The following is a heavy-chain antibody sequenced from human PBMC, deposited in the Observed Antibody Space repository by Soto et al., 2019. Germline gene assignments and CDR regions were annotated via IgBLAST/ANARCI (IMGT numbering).Heavy chain of an antibody. CDR1: GFPFSSRA. CDR2: ISGSGTIT. Sequence: EVQLLKSGGGLVQPGGSLRLSCAASGFPFSSRAMSWVRQAPGKGLEWVSAISGSGTITYYADSVKGRFTISRDTSKNTLYLQMSSLRADDTAVYYCAEWARYCSGADCRAWGQGTLVTVSS. D-gene: IGHD2-15*01. J-gene: IGHJ5*02. CDR3: AEWARYCSGADCRA. V-gene: IGHV3-23*01.